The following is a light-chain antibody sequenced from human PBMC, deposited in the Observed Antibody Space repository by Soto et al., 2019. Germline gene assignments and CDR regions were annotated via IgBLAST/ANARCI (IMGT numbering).Light chain of an antibody. V-gene: IGKV3D-20*02. Sequence: EIVLTRSPGTLSLSPGERATLACGASQSVSSSYLAWYQQKPGQAPRLLFYDASNRATGIPARFSGSGSGTAFTPTISSLEPEDFAVYYCQQRGNWPPLTCGGGTKVDIK. CDR2: DAS. J-gene: IGKJ4*01. CDR3: QQRGNWPPLT. CDR1: QSVSSSY.